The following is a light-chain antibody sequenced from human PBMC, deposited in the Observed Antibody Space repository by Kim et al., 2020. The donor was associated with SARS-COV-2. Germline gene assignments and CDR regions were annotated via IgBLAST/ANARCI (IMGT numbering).Light chain of an antibody. CDR1: QRISSW. CDR3: QQYYSNSPRT. CDR2: KAS. J-gene: IGKJ1*01. Sequence: SVGDRVTITCRASQRISSWLDWYQQKAGKAPKLLIYKASSLESGVPSRFSGSGSGTEFTLTISSLQPDDFATYHCQQYYSNSPRTFGQGTKVDIK. V-gene: IGKV1-5*03.